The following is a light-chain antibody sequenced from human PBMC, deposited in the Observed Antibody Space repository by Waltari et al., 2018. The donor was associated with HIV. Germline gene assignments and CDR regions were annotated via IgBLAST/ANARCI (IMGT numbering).Light chain of an antibody. V-gene: IGKV1-39*01. CDR3: QQTYNTHALT. CDR1: QSISRY. J-gene: IGKJ4*01. Sequence: DIQMTQSPSSLSASVGDRVTITCRASQSISRYLNWYQQKPGKAPKVLVYAASSLQGGVPSRFSGSGSGTDFTLTISDLQPEDFAIYYCQQTYNTHALTFGGGTKVEIK. CDR2: AAS.